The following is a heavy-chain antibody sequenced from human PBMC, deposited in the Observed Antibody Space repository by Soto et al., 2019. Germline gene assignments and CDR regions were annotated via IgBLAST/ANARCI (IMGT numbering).Heavy chain of an antibody. Sequence: PGGSLRLSCGASVVTFNSFWMHWLRQVPGKGLVWVSRISSDGSTTDYADSVKGRFTISRDNAKNTLYLQMYNLKAEDTAVYYCARLYSSAWARDYWGQGTLVIVSS. CDR2: ISSDGSTT. CDR1: VVTFNSFW. CDR3: ARLYSSAWARDY. J-gene: IGHJ4*02. V-gene: IGHV3-74*01. D-gene: IGHD6-19*01.